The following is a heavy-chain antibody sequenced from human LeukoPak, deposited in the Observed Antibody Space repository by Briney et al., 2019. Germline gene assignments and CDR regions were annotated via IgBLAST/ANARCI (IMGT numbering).Heavy chain of an antibody. CDR2: LYHSAST. CDR1: GGSISSSNW. V-gene: IGHV4-4*02. Sequence: SETLPLTCAVSGGSISSSNWWRWVRQPPGKGLEWIGELYHSASTNYNPSLKSRVTISVEKSKNQFSLKLSSVTAADTAVYYCARGLTMVRGVRPFDYWGQGTLVTVSS. CDR3: ARGLTMVRGVRPFDY. J-gene: IGHJ4*02. D-gene: IGHD3-10*01.